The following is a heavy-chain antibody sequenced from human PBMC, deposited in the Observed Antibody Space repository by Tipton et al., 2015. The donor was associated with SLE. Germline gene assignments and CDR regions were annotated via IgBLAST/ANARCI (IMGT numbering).Heavy chain of an antibody. CDR1: GGPISSYY. CDR3: ATSNWALDFDY. D-gene: IGHD7-27*01. Sequence: GLVKPSETLSLSCTVSGGPISSYYWSWIRQPPGKGLEWIGYIHYSGSTKYNPSLKSRVTMAVDTSKNQFSLKLTSVTAADTAVYYCATSNWALDFDYLGQGILVTVSS. J-gene: IGHJ4*02. CDR2: IHYSGST. V-gene: IGHV4-59*01.